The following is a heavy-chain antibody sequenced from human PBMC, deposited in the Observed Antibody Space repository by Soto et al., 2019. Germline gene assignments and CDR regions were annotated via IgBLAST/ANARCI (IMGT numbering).Heavy chain of an antibody. V-gene: IGHV5-10-1*01. CDR2: IDPSDSYT. CDR3: ATLSIAASYYYYGMDV. Sequence: GESLKISCKGSGYSFTSYWISWVRQMPGKGLEWMGRIDPSDSYTNYSPSFQGHVTISADKSISTAYLQWSSLKASDTAMYYCATLSIAASYYYYGMDVWGQGTTVTVS. CDR1: GYSFTSYW. J-gene: IGHJ6*02. D-gene: IGHD6-6*01.